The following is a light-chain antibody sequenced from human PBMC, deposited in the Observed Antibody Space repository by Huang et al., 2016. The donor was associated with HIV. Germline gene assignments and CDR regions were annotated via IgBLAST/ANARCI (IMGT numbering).Light chain of an antibody. J-gene: IGKJ1*01. CDR2: AAS. Sequence: DIQMTQSPSSLSASVGDRVTITCRASQNINIYLNWYQKKAGKTPKLLIYAASTLQSGVPSRFSGSGSGTDFTLTISSLQPEDFATYYCQQSYNTPPWTFGQGTKVEFK. CDR1: QNINIY. V-gene: IGKV1-39*01. CDR3: QQSYNTPPWT.